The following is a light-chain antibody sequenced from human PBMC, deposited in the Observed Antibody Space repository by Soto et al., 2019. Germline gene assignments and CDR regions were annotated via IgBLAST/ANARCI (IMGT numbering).Light chain of an antibody. V-gene: IGKV1-5*03. CDR2: KAS. CDR3: QQYETFPLT. J-gene: IGKJ4*01. Sequence: DIQMTQSPATLSASVGDRVTIGCRASQSISGWLAWYQQKPGKAPKLLIYKASILEIGVPSRFSGSGSATEFTLTISSLQPDDFASYYCQQYETFPLTFGGGTKV. CDR1: QSISGW.